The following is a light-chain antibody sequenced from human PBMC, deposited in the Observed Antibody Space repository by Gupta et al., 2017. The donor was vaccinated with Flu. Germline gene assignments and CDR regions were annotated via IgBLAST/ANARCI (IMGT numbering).Light chain of an antibody. J-gene: IGLJ1*01. Sequence: QSALTQPASVSGSPGQSITISFTGTSSDVGGYNYVSWYQQRPGKDPKLMIYDVSNRPSGVSNRFSGSKPGNTASLTISGLQAEDETDYYCSSYTDTSTFYVFGTGTKVTVL. CDR1: SSDVGGYNY. CDR2: DVS. CDR3: SSYTDTSTFYV. V-gene: IGLV2-14*01.